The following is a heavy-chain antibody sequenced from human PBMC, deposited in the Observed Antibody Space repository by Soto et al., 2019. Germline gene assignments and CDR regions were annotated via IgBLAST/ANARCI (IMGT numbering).Heavy chain of an antibody. CDR2: ISSSSSTI. D-gene: IGHD1-7*01. J-gene: IGHJ4*02. Sequence: GGSLRLSCAASGFTFSSYSMSWVRQAPGKGLEWVSYISSSSSTIYYADSVKGRFTISRDNAKNSLYLQMNSLRAEDTAVYYCARGTNPLTDYWGQGTLVTVSS. CDR3: ARGTNPLTDY. CDR1: GFTFSSYS. V-gene: IGHV3-48*01.